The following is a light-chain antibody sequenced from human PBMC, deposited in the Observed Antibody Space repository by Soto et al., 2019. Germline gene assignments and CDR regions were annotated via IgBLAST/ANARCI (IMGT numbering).Light chain of an antibody. CDR3: SSYTSSSTYV. J-gene: IGLJ1*01. CDR2: EVS. CDR1: SSDVGGSNY. Sequence: QSALTQPASVSGSPGQSLTISCTGTSSDVGGSNYVSWYQQHPGKAPKLMIYEVSNRPSGVSNRFSGSKSGNTASLTISGLQAEDEADYYCSSYTSSSTYVFGTGTKVTVL. V-gene: IGLV2-14*01.